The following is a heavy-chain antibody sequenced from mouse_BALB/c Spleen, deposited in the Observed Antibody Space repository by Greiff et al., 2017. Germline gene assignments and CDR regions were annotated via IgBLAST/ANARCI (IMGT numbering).Heavy chain of an antibody. CDR1: GFTFSSYG. CDR2: ISSGGSYT. CDR3: ARHYYYGSSLHWYFDV. J-gene: IGHJ1*01. Sequence: EVKVVESGGDLVKPGGSLKLSCAASGFTFSSYGMSWVRQTPDKRLEWVATISSGGSYTYYPDSVKGRFTISRDNAKNTLYLQMSSLKSEDTAMYYCARHYYYGSSLHWYFDVWGAGTTVTVSS. V-gene: IGHV5-6*01. D-gene: IGHD1-1*01.